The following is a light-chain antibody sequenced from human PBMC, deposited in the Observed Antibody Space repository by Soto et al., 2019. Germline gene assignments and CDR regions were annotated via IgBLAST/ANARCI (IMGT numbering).Light chain of an antibody. CDR2: EVS. Sequence: QSVLTQPPSASGSPGQSVTISCTGTSSDVGGCKFVSWYQQYPGKAPKLIIYEVSKRPSGVPDRFSGSKSGNTASLTVSGLRAEGEADYYCSSCAGSNNPYVFGTGTKVTVL. CDR1: SSDVGGCKF. J-gene: IGLJ1*01. V-gene: IGLV2-8*01. CDR3: SSCAGSNNPYV.